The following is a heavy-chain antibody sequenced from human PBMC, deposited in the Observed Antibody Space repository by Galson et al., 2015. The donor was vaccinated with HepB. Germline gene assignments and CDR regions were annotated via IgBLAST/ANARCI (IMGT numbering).Heavy chain of an antibody. CDR1: GYTFTSYA. Sequence: SVKVSCKASGYTFTSYAMNWVRQAPGQGLEWMGWINTNTGNPTYAQGFTGRFVFSLDTSVSTAYLQISSLKAEDTAVYYCAREYSGYGYYYYGMDVWGQGTTVTVSS. D-gene: IGHD5-12*01. J-gene: IGHJ6*02. CDR3: AREYSGYGYYYYGMDV. CDR2: INTNTGNP. V-gene: IGHV7-4-1*02.